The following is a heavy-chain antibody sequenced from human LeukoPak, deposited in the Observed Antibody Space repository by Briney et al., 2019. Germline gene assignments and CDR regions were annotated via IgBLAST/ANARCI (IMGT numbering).Heavy chain of an antibody. D-gene: IGHD7-27*01. CDR2: ISGNGGST. V-gene: IGHV3-64D*09. CDR1: GFTFNNYA. Sequence: PGGSLRLSCSASGFTFNNYAMHWVRQAPGKGLEYVSAISGNGGSTYNADSVKGRFTISRDNSKNTLYLQMSSLRVEDTAVYYWVGGTGGGGRYRFDYWGQGTLVTVSS. CDR3: VGGTGGGGRYRFDY. J-gene: IGHJ4*02.